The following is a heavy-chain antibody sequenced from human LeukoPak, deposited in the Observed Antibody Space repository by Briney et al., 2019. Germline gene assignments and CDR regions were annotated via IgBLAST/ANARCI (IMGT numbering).Heavy chain of an antibody. V-gene: IGHV3-7*01. CDR3: ARGFYSYGLLAFDY. D-gene: IGHD5-18*01. Sequence: GGSLRLACAAYGFTFSSYWMSWVRQAPGKGLEWVANIKQDGSEKYYVDSVKGRFTISRDNAKNSLYLQMNSLRAEDTAVYYCARGFYSYGLLAFDYWGQGTLVTVSS. CDR1: GFTFSSYW. CDR2: IKQDGSEK. J-gene: IGHJ4*02.